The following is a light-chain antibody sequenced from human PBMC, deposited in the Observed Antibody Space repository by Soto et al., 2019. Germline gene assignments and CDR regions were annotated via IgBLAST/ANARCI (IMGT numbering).Light chain of an antibody. V-gene: IGKV3-15*01. Sequence: EIVLTQSPGTLSLSPWESVTLSCMASQSVSSSYLAWYQQKPGQAPRLLIYGASTRATGIPARFSGSGSGTEFTLTISSLPSEDFAVYYCQQYNNWPPAWTFGQGTKVDIK. CDR2: GAS. J-gene: IGKJ1*01. CDR3: QQYNNWPPAWT. CDR1: QSVSSSY.